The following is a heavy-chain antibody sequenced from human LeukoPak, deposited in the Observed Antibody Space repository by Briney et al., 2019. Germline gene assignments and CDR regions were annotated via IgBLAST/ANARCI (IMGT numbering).Heavy chain of an antibody. D-gene: IGHD3-3*01. J-gene: IGHJ4*02. CDR1: GGSISSSVYY. CDR2: IDYSGST. Sequence: SETLSLTCTVSGGSISSSVYYWGWIRQPPGKGLEWIGSIDYSGSTYYNPSLESRLTISVDTSKNQFSLKLSSVTAADTAAYYCASLYDLWSAFHSWGQGTLVTVSS. CDR3: ASLYDLWSAFHS. V-gene: IGHV4-39*01.